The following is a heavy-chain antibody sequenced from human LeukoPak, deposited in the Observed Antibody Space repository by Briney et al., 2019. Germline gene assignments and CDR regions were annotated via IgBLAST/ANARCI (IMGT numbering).Heavy chain of an antibody. Sequence: GGSLRLYCAASRFTFSSYWMSWVRQAPGKGLEWVANIKQDGSEKYYVDSVKGRFTISRDNAKNSLYLQLNSLRAEDTAVYYCARARGGYDFDYWGQGTLVTVSS. D-gene: IGHD5-12*01. CDR1: RFTFSSYW. CDR2: IKQDGSEK. V-gene: IGHV3-7*03. J-gene: IGHJ4*02. CDR3: ARARGGYDFDY.